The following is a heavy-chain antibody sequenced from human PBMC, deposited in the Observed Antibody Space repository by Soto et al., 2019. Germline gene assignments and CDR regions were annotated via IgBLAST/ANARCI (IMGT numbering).Heavy chain of an antibody. Sequence: GGSLRLSCVASGITFGSRAMSWVRQAPGEGLEWVSTITDTGGDTKYADSVRGRFTMSRDNSKNTLYLQMDNLRVEDTAHYFCANGPVVGANYKYYDMDVWGRGTTVTVSS. J-gene: IGHJ6*02. CDR2: ITDTGGDT. CDR3: ANGPVVGANYKYYDMDV. V-gene: IGHV3-23*01. D-gene: IGHD1-26*01. CDR1: GITFGSRA.